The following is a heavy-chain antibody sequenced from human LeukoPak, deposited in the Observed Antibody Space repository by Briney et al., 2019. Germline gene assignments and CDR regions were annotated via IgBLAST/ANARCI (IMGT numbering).Heavy chain of an antibody. CDR1: GFTFSSYG. D-gene: IGHD3-10*01. CDR3: AGGKYYGSGTRPGYLGY. J-gene: IGHJ4*02. V-gene: IGHV3-23*01. CDR2: NSGSGGST. Sequence: PGGSLRLSCAASGFTFSSYGMSWVRQAPGKGLEWVSGNSGSGGSTDYADSVKGRFTISRDNSKNTLYLQMNSLRVEDAAVYYCAGGKYYGSGTRPGYLGYWGLGTMVTVSS.